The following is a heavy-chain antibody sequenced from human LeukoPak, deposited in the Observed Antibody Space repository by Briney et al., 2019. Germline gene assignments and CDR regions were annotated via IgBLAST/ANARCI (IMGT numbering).Heavy chain of an antibody. CDR1: GFTVKSNY. CDR3: ARDVLRFLEWTNYYMDV. Sequence: PGGSLRLSCAASGFTVKSNYMGWVRQAPGKGLEWVSAIYSGGSTYYADSVKGRFTISRDNSKNTLYLQMNSLRAEDTAVYYCARDVLRFLEWTNYYMDVWGKGTTVTVSS. J-gene: IGHJ6*03. CDR2: IYSGGST. D-gene: IGHD3-3*01. V-gene: IGHV3-53*05.